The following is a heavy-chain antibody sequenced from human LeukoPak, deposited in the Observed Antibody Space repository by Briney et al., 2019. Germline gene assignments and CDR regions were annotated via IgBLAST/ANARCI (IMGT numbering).Heavy chain of an antibody. J-gene: IGHJ6*02. CDR3: ARDECSSTSCFEYYYYGMDV. D-gene: IGHD2-2*01. Sequence: GGSLRLSCAASGFTFSSYSMTWVRQAPGKGLEWVSSISSSSSYIYYADSVKGRFTISRDNAKNSLYLQMNSLRAEDTAVYYCARDECSSTSCFEYYYYGMDVWGQGTTVTVSS. CDR1: GFTFSSYS. CDR2: ISSSSSYI. V-gene: IGHV3-21*01.